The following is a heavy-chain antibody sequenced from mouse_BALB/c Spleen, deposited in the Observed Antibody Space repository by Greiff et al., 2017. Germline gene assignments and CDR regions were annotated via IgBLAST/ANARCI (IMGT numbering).Heavy chain of an antibody. D-gene: IGHD1-1*01. CDR3: TRDGSSPLDY. CDR1: GFTFSNYW. V-gene: IGHV6-6*02. J-gene: IGHJ2*01. Sequence: EVKVEESGGGLVQPGGSMKLSCVASGFTFSNYWMNWVRQSPEKGLEWVAEIRLKSNNYATHYAESVKGRFTISRDDSKSSVYLQMNNLRAEDTGIYYCTRDGSSPLDYWGQGTTLTVSS. CDR2: IRLKSNNYAT.